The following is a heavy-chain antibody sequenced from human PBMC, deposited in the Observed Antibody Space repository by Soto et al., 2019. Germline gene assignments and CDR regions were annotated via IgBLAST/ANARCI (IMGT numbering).Heavy chain of an antibody. CDR1: GYTFTSYG. D-gene: IGHD2-8*01. V-gene: IGHV1-18*01. CDR2: ISANNANA. CDR3: ARDATAGVRLTIVY. J-gene: IGHJ4*02. Sequence: QVRLVQSGAEVRKPGASVKVSCTTSGYTFTSYGVSWVRQAPGQGLEWMGWISANNANANYSEHLQGRLTMTTDTCTSTVYMELRSLTSDDTAVYYCARDATAGVRLTIVYWGQGTPVTVSS.